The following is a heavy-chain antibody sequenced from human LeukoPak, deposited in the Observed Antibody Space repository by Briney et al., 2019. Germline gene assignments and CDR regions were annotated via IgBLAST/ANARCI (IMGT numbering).Heavy chain of an antibody. V-gene: IGHV4-4*07. CDR3: AREGGGPRWLDP. D-gene: IGHD6-25*01. CDR2: INTKVSS. Sequence: NASETLSLTCTVSGASISSYYWRWIRQPAGKGLEWIGRINTKVSSNYNPPLRSRVTMSVDTSKNQFSLTLSSVTAADTAVYYCAREGGGPRWLDPWGQGTLVTVSS. CDR1: GASISSYY. J-gene: IGHJ5*02.